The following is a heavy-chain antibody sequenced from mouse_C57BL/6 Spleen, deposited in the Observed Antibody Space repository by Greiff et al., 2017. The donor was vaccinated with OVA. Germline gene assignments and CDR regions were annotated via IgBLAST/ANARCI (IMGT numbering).Heavy chain of an antibody. J-gene: IGHJ2*01. CDR2: IYPGSGST. Sequence: VKLQQPGAELVKPGASVKMSCKASGYTFTSYWITWVKQRPGQGLEWIGDIYPGSGSTNYNEKFKSKATLTVDTSSSTAYMQLSSLTSEDSAVYYCASNGYSYFDDGGQGTTLTVSS. CDR3: ASNGYSYFDD. D-gene: IGHD2-3*01. V-gene: IGHV1-55*01. CDR1: GYTFTSYW.